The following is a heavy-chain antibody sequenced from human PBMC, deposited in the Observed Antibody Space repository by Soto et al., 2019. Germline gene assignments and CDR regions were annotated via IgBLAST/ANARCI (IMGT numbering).Heavy chain of an antibody. J-gene: IGHJ1*01. V-gene: IGHV3-33*01. Sequence: PGGSLRLSCAASGFTFSTYGMHWVRQAPGKGLEWVAIIWYDGSNKYYADSVKGRFTISRDDSKNTLYLQMNSLRVEDTAVYYCARDLNYYDSSGYYYEFQHWGQGTLVTVSS. CDR2: IWYDGSNK. CDR3: ARDLNYYDSSGYYYEFQH. CDR1: GFTFSTYG. D-gene: IGHD3-22*01.